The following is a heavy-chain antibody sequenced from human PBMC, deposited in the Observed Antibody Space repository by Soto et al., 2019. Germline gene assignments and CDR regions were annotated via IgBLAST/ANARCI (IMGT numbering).Heavy chain of an antibody. CDR3: ARHLYGSGERFDF. CDR1: GGSITSNW. V-gene: IGHV4-4*02. Sequence: SETLSLTCAVSGGSITSNWWSWVRQPPGKGLEWIGEIYHNGRFDYNPSLRSRVTISVDTSKNQFSLKLSSVTAADTAVYYCARHLYGSGERFDFWGQGSLVTVSA. CDR2: IYHNGRF. J-gene: IGHJ5*01. D-gene: IGHD3-10*01.